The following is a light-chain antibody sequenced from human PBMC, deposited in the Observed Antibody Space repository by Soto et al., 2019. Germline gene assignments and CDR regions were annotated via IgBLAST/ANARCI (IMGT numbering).Light chain of an antibody. J-gene: IGLJ2*01. CDR2: EVN. CDR3: SSYAGSNNFRV. V-gene: IGLV2-8*01. CDR1: SSDVGAYNY. Sequence: QSALTQPPSASGSPGQSVTISCTGTSSDVGAYNYVSWYQQHPGKAPKLMIFEVNKRPSGVPDRFSGSKSGNTASLTVSGLQAEDEADYYCSSYAGSNNFRVFGGGTKVTVL.